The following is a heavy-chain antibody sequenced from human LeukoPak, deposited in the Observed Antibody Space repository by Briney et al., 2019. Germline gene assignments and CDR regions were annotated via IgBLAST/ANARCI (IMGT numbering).Heavy chain of an antibody. J-gene: IGHJ3*02. CDR1: GYTLSGDY. CDR2: INTNSGAT. V-gene: IGHV1-2*02. Sequence: ASVKVSCKSSGYTLSGDYIHWVRQAPGQGPEWMGWINTNSGATHYAQKSQDRFTVTRDTSISTVYMELSRLRSDDTAMYYCTRGHRSGSRCFAYDIWGQGTLVTVSS. D-gene: IGHD2-15*01. CDR3: TRGHRSGSRCFAYDI.